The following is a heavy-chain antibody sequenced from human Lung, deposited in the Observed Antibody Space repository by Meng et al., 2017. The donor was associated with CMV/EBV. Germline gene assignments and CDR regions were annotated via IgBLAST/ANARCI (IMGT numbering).Heavy chain of an antibody. Sequence: SETLSLXXTVSGGSVSSGSYYWSWIRQPTGKGLEWIGYIYYSGSTNYNPSLKSRVTISVDTSKNQFSLKLSSVTAADTAVYYCARTYCSSTSCTTPYYYYGMDVWGQGXTVTVSS. CDR1: GGSVSSGSYY. D-gene: IGHD2-2*01. CDR2: IYYSGST. J-gene: IGHJ6*02. CDR3: ARTYCSSTSCTTPYYYYGMDV. V-gene: IGHV4-61*01.